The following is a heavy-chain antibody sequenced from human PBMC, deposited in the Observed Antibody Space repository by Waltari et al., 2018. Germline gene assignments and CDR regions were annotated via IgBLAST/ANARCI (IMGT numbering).Heavy chain of an antibody. Sequence: QVQLQESGPGLVKPSETLSLTCTVSGGSISSYYWSWIRQPPGKGLEWIGYIYYSGSTNYNPPLKSRVTISVDTSKNQFSLKLSSVTAADTAVYYCARSTDYYDSSGYDYWGQGTLVTVSS. J-gene: IGHJ4*02. CDR3: ARSTDYYDSSGYDY. CDR1: GGSISSYY. V-gene: IGHV4-59*01. D-gene: IGHD3-22*01. CDR2: IYYSGST.